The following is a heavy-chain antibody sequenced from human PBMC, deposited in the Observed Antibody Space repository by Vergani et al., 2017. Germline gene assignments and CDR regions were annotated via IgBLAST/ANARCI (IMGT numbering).Heavy chain of an antibody. V-gene: IGHV3-23*01. Sequence: EVQLLESGGGLVQPGGSLRLSCAASGFPFSSYAMSWVRPAPGKGLEWVSAISGSGGSTYYADSLKGRFTISRDNSKNTLYQQMSSLGAEDTAVYYCAICHDYCYGSWTNWGQGTLVTVSS. J-gene: IGHJ4*02. CDR1: GFPFSSYA. CDR2: ISGSGGST. D-gene: IGHD3-10*01. CDR3: AICHDYCYGSWTN.